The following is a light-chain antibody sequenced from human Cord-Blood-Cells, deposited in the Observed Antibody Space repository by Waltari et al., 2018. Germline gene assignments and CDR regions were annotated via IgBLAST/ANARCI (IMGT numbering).Light chain of an antibody. J-gene: IGLJ2*01. CDR1: SGAVGGINY. Sequence: QPPLPHPPSAPGSPGQPVTISATGTSGAVGGINYFSGYQQHPGKAPNLMIYEVSKRPSGVPDRFSGSKSGNTASLTVSGLQAEDEADYYCSSYAGSNNFVVFGGGTKLTVL. CDR3: SSYAGSNNFVV. V-gene: IGLV2-8*01. CDR2: EVS.